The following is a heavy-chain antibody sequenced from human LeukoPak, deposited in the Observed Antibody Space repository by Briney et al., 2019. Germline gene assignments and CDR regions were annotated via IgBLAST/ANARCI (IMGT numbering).Heavy chain of an antibody. V-gene: IGHV4-59*01. J-gene: IGHJ6*03. Sequence: SETLSLTCTVSGGSISSYYWSWLRQPPGKGLEWIGYIYYSGSTNYNPSLKSRVTISVDTSKNQFSLKLSSVTAAETAVYYCAREGRYKYGYNEYHSYMDIWGKGTTVTVSS. CDR3: AREGRYKYGYNEYHSYMDI. D-gene: IGHD5-18*01. CDR2: IYYSGST. CDR1: GGSISSYY.